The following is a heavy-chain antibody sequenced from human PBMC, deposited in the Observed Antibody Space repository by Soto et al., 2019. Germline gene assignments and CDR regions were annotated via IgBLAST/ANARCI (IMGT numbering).Heavy chain of an antibody. CDR2: INPSGGST. CDR1: GYTFTSYY. V-gene: IGHV1-46*01. J-gene: IGHJ4*02. D-gene: IGHD3-22*01. CDR3: ASAVPYYYDCSGSIDY. Sequence: ASVKVSCKASGYTFTSYYMHWVRQAPGQGLEWMGIINPSGGSTSYAQKFQGRVTMTRDTSTSTVYMELSSLRSEDTAVYYCASAVPYYYDCSGSIDYWGQGTLVTVSS.